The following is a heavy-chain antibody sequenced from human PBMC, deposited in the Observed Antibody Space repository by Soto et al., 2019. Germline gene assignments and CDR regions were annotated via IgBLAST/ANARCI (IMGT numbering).Heavy chain of an antibody. V-gene: IGHV2-26*01. CDR2: IFSNDEK. CDR3: ARIPPDYYYGMDV. Sequence: AAGLTRVGHTNDLTLTCPVSGFSISNARMGVSWIRQPPGKALEWLAHIFSNDEKSYSTSLKSRLTISKDTSKSQVVLTMTNMDPVDTATYSCARIPPDYYYGMDVWDQGNTVPVSS. CDR1: GFSISNARMG. J-gene: IGHJ6*02.